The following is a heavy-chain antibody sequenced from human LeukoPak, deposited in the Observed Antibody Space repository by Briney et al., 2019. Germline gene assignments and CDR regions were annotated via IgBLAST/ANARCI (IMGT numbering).Heavy chain of an antibody. Sequence: GGSLRLSCAASGFTFRNFWMSWIRQAPGKGPEWVANIREDGIEKKYVDSVRGRFTISRDNAQNSLYLQMNSLRAEDTAVYYCARETRWFDPWGQGTLVTVSS. D-gene: IGHD4-11*01. J-gene: IGHJ5*02. V-gene: IGHV3-7*01. CDR2: IREDGIEK. CDR3: ARETRWFDP. CDR1: GFTFRNFW.